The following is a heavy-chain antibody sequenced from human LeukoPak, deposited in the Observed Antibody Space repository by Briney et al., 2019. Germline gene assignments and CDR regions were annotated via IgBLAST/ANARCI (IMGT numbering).Heavy chain of an antibody. J-gene: IGHJ4*02. Sequence: SVKVSCKASGGTFSSYAISWVRQAPGQGLEWMGGIIPIFGTANYAQKFQGRVTITADESTSTAYMELSSLRSEDTAVYYCARALRVDIVATIPPYYFDYWGQGTLVTVSS. D-gene: IGHD5-12*01. CDR3: ARALRVDIVATIPPYYFDY. V-gene: IGHV1-69*01. CDR1: GGTFSSYA. CDR2: IIPIFGTA.